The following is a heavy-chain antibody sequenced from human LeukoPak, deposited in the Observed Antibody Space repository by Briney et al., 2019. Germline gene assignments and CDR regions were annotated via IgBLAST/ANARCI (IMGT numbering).Heavy chain of an antibody. CDR2: IWYDGTNK. CDR3: AGSLYSSSSPYFNY. V-gene: IGHV3-33*01. Sequence: GRPLRLSCAASGFTFSSYGMHWVRQAPGKGLEWVAVIWYDGTNKDYADSVKGRFTISRDNSKNTLYLQMNTLRAEDTAVYYCAGSLYSSSSPYFNYWGQGTLVTVSS. D-gene: IGHD6-6*01. J-gene: IGHJ4*02. CDR1: GFTFSSYG.